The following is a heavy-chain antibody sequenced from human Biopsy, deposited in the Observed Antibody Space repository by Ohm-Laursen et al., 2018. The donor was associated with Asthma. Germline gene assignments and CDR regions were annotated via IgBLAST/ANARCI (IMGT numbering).Heavy chain of an antibody. Sequence: SLRLSCTASGFTFSRYDMSWVRQAPGKGLEWVSAISGSGDSTYYADPVKGRFTVSRDNSKNTLYLQMNSLRAEDTAVYYCAKERYYDFWSGYPIWGQGTMVTVSS. CDR2: ISGSGDST. CDR3: AKERYYDFWSGYPI. D-gene: IGHD3-3*01. J-gene: IGHJ3*02. V-gene: IGHV3-23*01. CDR1: GFTFSRYD.